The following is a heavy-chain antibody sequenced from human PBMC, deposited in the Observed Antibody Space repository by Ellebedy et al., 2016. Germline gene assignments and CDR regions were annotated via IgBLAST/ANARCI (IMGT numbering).Heavy chain of an antibody. CDR2: ISYDGSNK. CDR1: GFTFSSYA. D-gene: IGHD3-10*01. Sequence: GGSLRLSCAASGFTFSSYAMHWVRQAPGKGLEWVAVISYDGSNKYYADSVKGRFTISRDNSKNALYLQMNSLRAEDTAVYYCARDYGSGSYLDYWGQGTLVTVSS. CDR3: ARDYGSGSYLDY. J-gene: IGHJ4*02. V-gene: IGHV3-30-3*01.